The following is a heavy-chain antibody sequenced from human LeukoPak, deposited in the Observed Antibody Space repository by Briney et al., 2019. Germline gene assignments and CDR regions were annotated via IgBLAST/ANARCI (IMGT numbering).Heavy chain of an antibody. CDR2: TYYRSKWYN. D-gene: IGHD6-13*01. CDR1: GDSVSSNSAA. CDR3: ARAVISTQWYSSSGTYYYYGMDV. J-gene: IGHJ6*02. Sequence: SQTLSLTCAISGDSVSSNSAAWNWIRQSPSRGLEWLGRTYYRSKWYNDYAVSVKSRITINPDTSKNQFSLQLNSVTPEDTAVYYCARAVISTQWYSSSGTYYYYGMDVWGQGTTVTVSS. V-gene: IGHV6-1*01.